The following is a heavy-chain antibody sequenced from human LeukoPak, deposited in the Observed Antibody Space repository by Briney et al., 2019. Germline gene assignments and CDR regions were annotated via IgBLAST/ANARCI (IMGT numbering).Heavy chain of an antibody. CDR3: ARRAGDYVTDVRWFDP. V-gene: IGHV1-8*02. CDR1: GGTFSSYA. D-gene: IGHD4-17*01. Sequence: ASVKVSCKASGGTFSSYAISWVRQATGQGLEWMGWMNPNSGNTGYAQKFQGRVTMTRNTSISTAYMELSSLRSEDTAVYYCARRAGDYVTDVRWFDPWGQGTLVTVSS. CDR2: MNPNSGNT. J-gene: IGHJ5*02.